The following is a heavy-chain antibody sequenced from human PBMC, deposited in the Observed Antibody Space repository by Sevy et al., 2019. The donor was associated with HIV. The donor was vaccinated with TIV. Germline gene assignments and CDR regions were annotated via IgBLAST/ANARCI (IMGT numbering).Heavy chain of an antibody. D-gene: IGHD5-18*01. J-gene: IGHJ6*03. CDR2: IYTSGST. V-gene: IGHV4-4*07. Sequence: SETLSLTCTVSGGSISSYYWSWIRQPAGKGLEWIGRIYTSGSTNYNPSLKSRVTMSVDTSKNQFSLKLSSVTAADTAVYYCARGAAMVKTDDYYYYMDVWGKGTTVTVSS. CDR3: ARGAAMVKTDDYYYYMDV. CDR1: GGSISSYY.